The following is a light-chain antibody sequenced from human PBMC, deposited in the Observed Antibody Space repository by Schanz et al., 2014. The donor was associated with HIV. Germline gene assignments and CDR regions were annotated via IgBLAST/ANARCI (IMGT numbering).Light chain of an antibody. J-gene: IGKJ2*01. Sequence: IQMTQSPSTVSASVGDRVTITCRASQTIGRLLAWYQQKPGTAPVLLIYQASTLETGVPSRFSGSGSGTQFTLTISGLQPDDFATYFCQQYVTYPYTFGQGTRLDVK. CDR1: QTIGRL. V-gene: IGKV1-5*03. CDR2: QAS. CDR3: QQYVTYPYT.